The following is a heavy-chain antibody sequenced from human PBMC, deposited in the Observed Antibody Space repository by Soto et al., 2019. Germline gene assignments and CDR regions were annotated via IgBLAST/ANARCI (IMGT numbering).Heavy chain of an antibody. CDR3: ARDTYSSGWYVDFDY. CDR1: GYTFTSYG. J-gene: IGHJ4*02. Sequence: GASVKVSCKASGYTFTSYGISWVRQAPGQGLEWMGWISAYNGNTNYAQKLQGRVTMATDTSTSTAYMELRSLRSDDTAVYYCARDTYSSGWYVDFDYWGQGTLVTVSS. D-gene: IGHD6-19*01. V-gene: IGHV1-18*01. CDR2: ISAYNGNT.